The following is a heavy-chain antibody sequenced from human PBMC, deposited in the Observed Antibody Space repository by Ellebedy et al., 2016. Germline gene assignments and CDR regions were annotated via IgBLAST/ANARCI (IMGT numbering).Heavy chain of an antibody. Sequence: GSLRLSCTVSGGSISSSSYYWGWIRQPPGKGLEWIGSIYYSGSTYYNPSLKSRVTISVDTSKNQFSLKLSSVTAADTAVYYCARGGPAYYYGSGSYFPLDPWGQGTLVTVSS. CDR3: ARGGPAYYYGSGSYFPLDP. D-gene: IGHD3-10*01. V-gene: IGHV4-39*07. J-gene: IGHJ5*02. CDR1: GGSISSSSYY. CDR2: IYYSGST.